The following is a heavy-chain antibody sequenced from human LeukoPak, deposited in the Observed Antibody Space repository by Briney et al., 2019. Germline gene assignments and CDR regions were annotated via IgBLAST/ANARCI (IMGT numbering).Heavy chain of an antibody. D-gene: IGHD3-9*01. CDR2: IYTSGST. J-gene: IGHJ4*02. V-gene: IGHV4-4*07. CDR3: ARGRYDILTGYYPFDY. CDR1: GGSISSYY. Sequence: SETLSLTCTVSGGSISSYYWSWIRQPAGKGLEWIGRIYTSGSTNYNPSLKSRVTMSVDTSKNQFSLKLSSVTAADTAVYYCARGRYDILTGYYPFDYWGQGTLVTVSS.